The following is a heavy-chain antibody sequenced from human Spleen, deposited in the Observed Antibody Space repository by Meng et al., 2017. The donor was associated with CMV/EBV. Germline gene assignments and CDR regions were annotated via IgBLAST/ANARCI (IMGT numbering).Heavy chain of an antibody. CDR2: ISTSSSYI. D-gene: IGHD3-3*01. CDR1: GFIFSAYG. V-gene: IGHV3-21*01. J-gene: IGHJ4*02. CDR3: ARWFTDYTIFGVTMYFDY. Sequence: GESLKISCAASGFIFSAYGMNWVRQAPGKGLEWVSSISTSSSYIYYADSVKGRFTFSRDNSKNTLYLQMNSLRAEDTAVYYCARWFTDYTIFGVTMYFDYWGQGTLVTVSS.